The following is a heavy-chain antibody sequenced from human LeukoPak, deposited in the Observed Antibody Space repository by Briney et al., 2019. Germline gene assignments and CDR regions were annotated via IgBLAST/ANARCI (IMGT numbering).Heavy chain of an antibody. CDR2: FDPEDGET. V-gene: IGHV1-24*01. CDR3: ATVGGWESSPLDY. J-gene: IGHJ4*02. Sequence: ASVKVSCKVSGYTLTELSMHWVRQAPGKGLELMGGFDPEDGETIYAQKFQGRVTMTEDTSTDTAYMELSSLRSEDTAVYYCATVGGWESSPLDYWGQGTLVTVSS. CDR1: GYTLTELS. D-gene: IGHD1-26*01.